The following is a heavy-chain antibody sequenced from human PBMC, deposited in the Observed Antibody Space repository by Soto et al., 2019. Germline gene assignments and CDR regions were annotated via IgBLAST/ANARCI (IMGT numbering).Heavy chain of an antibody. CDR2: INPSGGST. D-gene: IGHD3-3*01. Sequence: GASVNVSCKASGYTFTSYYMHWVRQAPGQGLEWMGIINPSGGSTSYAQKFQGRVTMTRDTSTSTVYMELSSLRSEDTAVYYCARDHGGGFWSGYPGPWGQGTLVTVSS. J-gene: IGHJ5*02. V-gene: IGHV1-46*01. CDR3: ARDHGGGFWSGYPGP. CDR1: GYTFTSYY.